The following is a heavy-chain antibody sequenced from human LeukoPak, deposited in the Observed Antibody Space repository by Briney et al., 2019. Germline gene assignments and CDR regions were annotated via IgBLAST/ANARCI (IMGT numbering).Heavy chain of an antibody. Sequence: PGESLQISCQGSGYIFTSYWIGWVRQLPGKGVEWMGIIYPGDSDTRYSPSFQGQVTISADKSISTAYLQWSSLKASDTAMYYCASHTAMAIPPAWWGQGTLVTVSS. CDR3: ASHTAMAIPPAW. CDR2: IYPGDSDT. J-gene: IGHJ4*02. CDR1: GYIFTSYW. D-gene: IGHD5-18*01. V-gene: IGHV5-51*03.